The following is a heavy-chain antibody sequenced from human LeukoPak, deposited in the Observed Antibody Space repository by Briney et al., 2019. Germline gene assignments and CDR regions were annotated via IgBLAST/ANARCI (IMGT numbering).Heavy chain of an antibody. V-gene: IGHV1-18*04. D-gene: IGHD5-24*01. J-gene: IGHJ3*02. CDR3: ARDRDGYNPEGAFDI. Sequence: ASVKVSCKGSGYNFDRYGVNWVRQAPGQGLEWMGWISAYNGNTNYAQKLQGRVTMTTDTSTTTAYMELRSLRSDDTAVYYCARDRDGYNPEGAFDIWGQGTMVTVSS. CDR2: ISAYNGNT. CDR1: GYNFDRYG.